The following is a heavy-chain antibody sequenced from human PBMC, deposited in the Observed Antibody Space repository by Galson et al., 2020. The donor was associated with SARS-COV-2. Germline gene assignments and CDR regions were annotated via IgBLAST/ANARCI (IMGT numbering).Heavy chain of an antibody. J-gene: IGHJ6*02. CDR2: IYYSGST. D-gene: IGHD6-13*01. V-gene: IGHV4-59*01. Sequence: SETLSLTCTVSGGSISSYYWSWIRQPPGKGLEWIGYIYYSGSTNYNPSLKSRVTISVDTSKNQFSLKLSSVTAADTAVYYCARDREAAARSYYYYGMGVWGQGTTVTVSS. CDR3: ARDREAAARSYYYYGMGV. CDR1: GGSISSYY.